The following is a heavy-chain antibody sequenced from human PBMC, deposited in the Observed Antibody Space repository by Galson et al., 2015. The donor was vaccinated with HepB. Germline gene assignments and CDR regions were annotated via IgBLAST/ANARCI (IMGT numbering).Heavy chain of an antibody. CDR3: ARVPLGSYYGSGSYYNVYFDY. J-gene: IGHJ4*02. D-gene: IGHD3-10*01. V-gene: IGHV1-46*01. Sequence: SVKVSCKASGYTFTSYYMHWVRQAPGQGLEWMGIINPSGGSTSYAQKFQGRVTMTRDTSTSTVYMELSSLRSEDTAVYYCARVPLGSYYGSGSYYNVYFDYWGQGTLVTVSS. CDR2: INPSGGST. CDR1: GYTFTSYY.